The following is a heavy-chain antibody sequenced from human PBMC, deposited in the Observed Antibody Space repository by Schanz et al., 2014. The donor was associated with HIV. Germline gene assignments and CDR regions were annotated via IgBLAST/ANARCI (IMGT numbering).Heavy chain of an antibody. V-gene: IGHV3-23*01. CDR3: AKDPELTAITGYFDY. CDR2: ITDNGADT. D-gene: IGHD4-4*01. J-gene: IGHJ4*02. Sequence: EVQLLESGGGLVQPGGSLRLSCAASGFTFSSYALNWVRQAPGKGLEWVSGITDNGADTYYADSVKGRFTISRDNSKNTLFLQMDSLRAEDTAVYYCAKDPELTAITGYFDYWGQGTLVTVSS. CDR1: GFTFSSYA.